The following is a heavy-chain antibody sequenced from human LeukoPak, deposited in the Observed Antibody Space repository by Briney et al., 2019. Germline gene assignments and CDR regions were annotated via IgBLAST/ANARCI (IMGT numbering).Heavy chain of an antibody. J-gene: IGHJ3*02. Sequence: PGGSLRLSCAASGFTFSSYWMSWVRQAPGKGLEWVANIKQDGSEKYYVDSVKGRFTISRDNAKNSLYLQMNSLRAEDTAVYYCAADNWNWAFDIWGQGTMVTVSS. D-gene: IGHD1-20*01. V-gene: IGHV3-7*01. CDR3: AADNWNWAFDI. CDR2: IKQDGSEK. CDR1: GFTFSSYW.